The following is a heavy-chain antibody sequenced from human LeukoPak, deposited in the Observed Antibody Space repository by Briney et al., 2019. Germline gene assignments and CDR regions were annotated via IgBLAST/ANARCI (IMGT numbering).Heavy chain of an antibody. CDR3: ARARYYFDY. Sequence: SESLSLTCTVSGGSISSYYWSWSWERPGKRLGRIGYIYYSGSANYNPSLKSRVTISVDTSKNQFSLKLSSVTAADTAVYYCARARYYFDYWGQGTLVTVSS. V-gene: IGHV4-59*01. CDR2: IYYSGSA. J-gene: IGHJ4*02. CDR1: GGSISSYY.